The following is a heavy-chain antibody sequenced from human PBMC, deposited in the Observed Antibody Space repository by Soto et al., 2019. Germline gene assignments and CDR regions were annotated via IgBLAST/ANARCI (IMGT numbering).Heavy chain of an antibody. D-gene: IGHD6-19*01. CDR3: ASGHSSGWSTNWFDP. J-gene: IGHJ5*02. CDR1: GGSIGSDY. Sequence: ASKTLSLTCTVSGGSIGSDYWSWIRQPAGKGLEWIGRVYVRGSINYNPALKSRVTMSIEPSKNQISLKLSSVTAADTGVYYCASGHSSGWSTNWFDPWGPGTLVTVPS. CDR2: VYVRGSI. V-gene: IGHV4-4*07.